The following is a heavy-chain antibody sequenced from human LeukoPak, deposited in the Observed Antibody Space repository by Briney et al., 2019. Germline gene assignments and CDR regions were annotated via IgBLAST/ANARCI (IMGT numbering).Heavy chain of an antibody. D-gene: IGHD6-19*01. CDR3: ARGLVRGPFDP. Sequence: EASVKVSCKASGGTFSSYAISWVRQAPGQGLEWMGGIIPIFGTANYAQKFQGRVTITADESTGTAYMELSSLRSEDTAVYYCARGLVRGPFDPWGQGTLVTVSS. V-gene: IGHV1-69*13. J-gene: IGHJ5*02. CDR1: GGTFSSYA. CDR2: IIPIFGTA.